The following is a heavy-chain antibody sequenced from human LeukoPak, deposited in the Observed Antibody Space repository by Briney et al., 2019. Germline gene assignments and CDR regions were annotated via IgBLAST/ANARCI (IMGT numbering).Heavy chain of an antibody. CDR3: ARDRVRLHDAFDI. V-gene: IGHV4-30-4*01. J-gene: IGHJ3*02. CDR2: IYYSGST. Sequence: PSETLSLTCTVSGGSISSGDYYWSWIRQPPGKGLEWIGYIYYSGSTYYNPSLKSRVTISVDTSKNQFSLKLSSVTAADTAVYYCARDRVRLHDAFDIWGQGTMVTVSS. D-gene: IGHD1-1*01. CDR1: GGSISSGDYY.